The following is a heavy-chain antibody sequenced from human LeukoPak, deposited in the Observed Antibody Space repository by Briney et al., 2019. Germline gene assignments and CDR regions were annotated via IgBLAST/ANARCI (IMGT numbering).Heavy chain of an antibody. CDR1: GGSFSGYY. CDR3: ARALESVGASIRKFDY. V-gene: IGHV4-34*09. Sequence: PSETLSLTCAVYGGSFSGYYWSWIRQPPGKGLEWIGEINHSGSTNYNPSLTSRVTISIDTSKNQFSLKLSSVTAADTAVYYCARALESVGASIRKFDYWGQGTLVTVSS. D-gene: IGHD1-26*01. J-gene: IGHJ4*02. CDR2: INHSGST.